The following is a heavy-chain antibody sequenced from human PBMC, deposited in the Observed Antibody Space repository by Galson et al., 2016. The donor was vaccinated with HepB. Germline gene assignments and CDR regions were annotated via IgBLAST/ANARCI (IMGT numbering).Heavy chain of an antibody. CDR3: ARGNFYGSGSYSYGAFY. CDR2: ISYHGTTA. D-gene: IGHD3-10*01. CDR1: GFTFSDYA. J-gene: IGHJ4*02. V-gene: IGHV3-30*04. Sequence: SLRLSCAASGFTFSDYAIQWVRQAPGKGLEWVSVISYHGTTAYYADSLKGRFTVSRDNSKNTLYLHLSSLRFEETAIYYCARGNFYGSGSYSYGAFYWGQGTGGTVSS.